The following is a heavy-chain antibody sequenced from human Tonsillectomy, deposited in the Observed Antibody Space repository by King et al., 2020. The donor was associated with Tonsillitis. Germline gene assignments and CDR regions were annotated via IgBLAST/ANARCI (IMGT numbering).Heavy chain of an antibody. CDR3: ARGCESSSAGGSYYFDY. Sequence: QLVQSGGGVVQPGRSLRLSCAASGFTFSSYAMHWVRQAPGKGLEWVAVISFDGSNKYYADSVKGRFTISRDNSKNTLYLRMNSLRAEDTAVYYCARGCESSSAGGSYYFDYWGQGTLVTVSS. CDR2: ISFDGSNK. CDR1: GFTFSSYA. V-gene: IGHV3-30*04. J-gene: IGHJ4*02. D-gene: IGHD6-6*01.